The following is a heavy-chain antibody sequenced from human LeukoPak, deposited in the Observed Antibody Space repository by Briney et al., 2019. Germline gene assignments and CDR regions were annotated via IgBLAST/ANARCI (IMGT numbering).Heavy chain of an antibody. V-gene: IGHV4-30-2*01. Sequence: SETLSLTCTVSGVSISSCGYYWIWIRQPPGKGLEWNGYIYHSGSSYYNPSLKSRVNISVDRSKNQFSLTVSSVTAADTAVYYCARNAGDYWGQGTLVTVSS. CDR1: GVSISSCGYY. CDR3: ARNAGDY. D-gene: IGHD1-14*01. J-gene: IGHJ4*02. CDR2: IYHSGSS.